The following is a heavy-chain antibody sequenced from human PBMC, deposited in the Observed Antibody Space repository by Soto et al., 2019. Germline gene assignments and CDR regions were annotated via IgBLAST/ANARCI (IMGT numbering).Heavy chain of an antibody. CDR2: ISYSGST. CDR3: ARVQSSSFDFDI. J-gene: IGHJ3*02. CDR1: GGSFSGYY. D-gene: IGHD6-6*01. Sequence: SETLSLTCAVHGGSFSGYYWDWIRQPPGKGLEWIGFISYSGSTYYSTSLKSRVTISVDTSKSQFSLNLSFVTAADTAVYYCARVQSSSFDFDIWGQGTMVT. V-gene: IGHV4-34*01.